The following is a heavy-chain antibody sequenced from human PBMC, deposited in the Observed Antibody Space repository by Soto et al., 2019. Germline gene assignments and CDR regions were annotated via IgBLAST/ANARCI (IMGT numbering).Heavy chain of an antibody. Sequence: GGSLRLSCAASGFTFSSYAMSWVRQAPGKGLEWVSAISGSDGSTHYADSVEGRFTISGDNSKNTLFLQMNSLRADDTAIYYCARADPYSTFQPAFDYWGQGTLVTVSS. J-gene: IGHJ4*02. V-gene: IGHV3-23*01. D-gene: IGHD4-4*01. CDR3: ARADPYSTFQPAFDY. CDR2: ISGSDGST. CDR1: GFTFSSYA.